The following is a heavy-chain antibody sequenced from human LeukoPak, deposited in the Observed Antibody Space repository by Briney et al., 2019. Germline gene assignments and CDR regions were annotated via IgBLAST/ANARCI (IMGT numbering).Heavy chain of an antibody. CDR2: IYYSGST. Sequence: SETLSLTCTVSGGSISSYYWSWIRQPPGKGLEWIGYIYYSGSTNYNPSLKSRVIISVDTSKNQFSLKLSSVTAADTAVYYCARHKVADGYGVDYSGQGTLVTVSS. CDR1: GGSISSYY. V-gene: IGHV4-59*08. CDR3: ARHKVADGYGVDY. J-gene: IGHJ4*02. D-gene: IGHD5-18*01.